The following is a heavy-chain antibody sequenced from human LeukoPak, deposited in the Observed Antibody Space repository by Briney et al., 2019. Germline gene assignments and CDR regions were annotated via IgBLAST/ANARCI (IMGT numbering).Heavy chain of an antibody. CDR2: ISSSSSTI. Sequence: GGSLRLSCAASGFTFSSYGMHWVRQAPGKGLEWVSYISSSSSTIYYADSVKGRFTISRDNAKNSLYLQMNSLRDEDTAVYYCARDKYYGSGSLRSQVPRGAFDIWGQGTMVTVSS. J-gene: IGHJ3*02. V-gene: IGHV3-48*02. CDR3: ARDKYYGSGSLRSQVPRGAFDI. CDR1: GFTFSSYG. D-gene: IGHD3-10*01.